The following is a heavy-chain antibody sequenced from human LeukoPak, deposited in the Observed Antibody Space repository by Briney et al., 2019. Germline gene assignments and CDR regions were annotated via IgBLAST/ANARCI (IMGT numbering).Heavy chain of an antibody. V-gene: IGHV3-48*03. CDR2: ISSSGSTI. Sequence: QPGGSLRLSCAASGFTFSSYEMNWVRQAPGKGLEWVSYISSSGSTIYYADSVKGRFTISRDNAKNSLYLQMNSLRAEDTAVYYCARRRQQLVEGIDYYYYYMDVWGKGTTVTVSS. CDR3: ARRRQQLVEGIDYYYYYMDV. D-gene: IGHD6-13*01. J-gene: IGHJ6*03. CDR1: GFTFSSYE.